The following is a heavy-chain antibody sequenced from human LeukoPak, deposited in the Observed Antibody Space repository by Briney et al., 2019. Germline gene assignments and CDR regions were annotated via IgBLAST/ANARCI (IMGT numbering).Heavy chain of an antibody. D-gene: IGHD6-6*01. CDR2: INHSGRT. Sequence: SETLSLTCAFYGGSFTGYYWSWIRQPPGKGLEWIGEINHSGRTNYNPSLKSRVTISVDTSKNQFSLKLTSVTAADTAVYYCARAAEQLVRFFDYYYYMDVWGKGTTVTVSS. V-gene: IGHV4-34*01. J-gene: IGHJ6*03. CDR1: GGSFTGYY. CDR3: ARAAEQLVRFFDYYYYMDV.